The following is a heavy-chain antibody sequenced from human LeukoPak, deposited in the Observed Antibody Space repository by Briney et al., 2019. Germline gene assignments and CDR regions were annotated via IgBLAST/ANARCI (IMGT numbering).Heavy chain of an antibody. D-gene: IGHD4-23*01. V-gene: IGHV4-31*03. J-gene: IGHJ4*02. Sequence: SETLSLTCTVSGGSISSGGYYLSWIRQHPGKGLEWIGYIYYSGSTYYNPSLKSRVTISLDTSKNQFSLKLSSVTAADTAVYYCARDGGLGSDYWGQGTLVTVSS. CDR3: ARDGGLGSDY. CDR1: GGSISSGGYY. CDR2: IYYSGST.